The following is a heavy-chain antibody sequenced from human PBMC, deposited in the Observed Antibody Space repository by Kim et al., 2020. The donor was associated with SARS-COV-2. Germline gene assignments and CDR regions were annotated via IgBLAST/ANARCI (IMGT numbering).Heavy chain of an antibody. J-gene: IGHJ4*02. Sequence: STSYNPSLKSRITISVDTSNTQFSLRLSSATAADTAVYYCARRRYGSELDYWGQGTLVTVSS. V-gene: IGHV4-39*01. D-gene: IGHD2-15*01. CDR2: ST. CDR3: ARRRYGSELDY.